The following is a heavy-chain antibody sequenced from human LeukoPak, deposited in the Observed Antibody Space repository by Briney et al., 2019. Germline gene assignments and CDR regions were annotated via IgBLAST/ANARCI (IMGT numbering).Heavy chain of an antibody. V-gene: IGHV3-13*01. D-gene: IGHD3-22*01. CDR3: ARGYDRDYFDY. Sequence: PGGSLRLSCAASGFTFSSYDMHWVRQATGKGLEWVSAIGTAGDTYYSGSAKGRFTISRENAKNSLYLQMNSLRAGDTAVYYCARGYDRDYFDYWGQGTLVTVSS. CDR2: IGTAGDT. J-gene: IGHJ4*02. CDR1: GFTFSSYD.